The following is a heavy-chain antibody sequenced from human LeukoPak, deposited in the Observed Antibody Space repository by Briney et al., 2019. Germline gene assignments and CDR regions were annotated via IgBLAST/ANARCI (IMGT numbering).Heavy chain of an antibody. J-gene: IGHJ6*03. Sequence: SETLSLTCTVSGGSISSYYWSWIRQPPGKGLEWIGYIYYSGSTNYNPSLKSRVTISVDTSKNQFSLKLSSVTAADTAVYYCARDPGYYCMDVWGKGTTVTVSS. V-gene: IGHV4-59*01. CDR3: ARDPGYYCMDV. CDR1: GGSISSYY. CDR2: IYYSGST.